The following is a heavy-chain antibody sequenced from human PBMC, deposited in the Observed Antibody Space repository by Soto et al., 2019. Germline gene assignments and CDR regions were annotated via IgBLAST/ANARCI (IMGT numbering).Heavy chain of an antibody. D-gene: IGHD2-21*01. J-gene: IGHJ4*02. Sequence: ETLSLTCTVSGGSINSYWWSWIRQPAGKGLEWIGRVYSSGTTDYNPSLNSRATMSVETSKNQFSLKLSSVTAADTAVYYCARDIASYAYGEGYWGQGIQVTVSS. CDR1: GGSINSYW. CDR3: ARDIASYAYGEGY. V-gene: IGHV4-4*07. CDR2: VYSSGTT.